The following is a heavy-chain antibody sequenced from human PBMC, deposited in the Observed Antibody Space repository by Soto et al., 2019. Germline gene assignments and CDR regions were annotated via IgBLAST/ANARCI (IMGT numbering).Heavy chain of an antibody. J-gene: IGHJ6*02. CDR3: ARDRVQGGYCSSTSCYGPYYGMDV. CDR2: IIPIFGTA. V-gene: IGHV1-69*13. Sequence: ASVKVSCKASEGTSSSYAISWVRQAPGQGLEWMGGIIPIFGTANYAQKFQGRVTITADESTSTAYMELSSLRSEDTAVYYCARDRVQGGYCSSTSCYGPYYGMDVWGQGTTVTVSS. CDR1: EGTSSSYA. D-gene: IGHD2-2*01.